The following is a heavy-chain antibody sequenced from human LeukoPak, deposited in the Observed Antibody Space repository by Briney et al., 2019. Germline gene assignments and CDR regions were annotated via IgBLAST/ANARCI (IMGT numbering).Heavy chain of an antibody. CDR3: ARDILTGYVDY. D-gene: IGHD3-9*01. Sequence: GASVKVSCKASGYTFTSYGISWVRQAPGQGLEWMGWISAYNGNTNYAQKLQGRVTMTTDTSTSTAYMELRSLRSDVRAVYYCARDILTGYVDYWGQGTLVTVSS. CDR2: ISAYNGNT. V-gene: IGHV1-18*01. CDR1: GYTFTSYG. J-gene: IGHJ4*02.